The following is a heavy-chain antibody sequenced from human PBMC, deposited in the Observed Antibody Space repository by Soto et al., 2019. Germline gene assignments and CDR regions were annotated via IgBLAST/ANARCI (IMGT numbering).Heavy chain of an antibody. V-gene: IGHV4-34*01. CDR3: ARGLILWFGELSRRGGYYYYMDV. CDR2: INDSGNI. Sequence: QVQLQQWGAGLLKPSETLSLTCAVYGGSFSGYQWTWIRQTPGKGLEGIGEINDSGNINYNPSLKSRVTILVETAKKQISLKLSSGTAAATAVYYCARGLILWFGELSRRGGYYYYMDVWGTGTSVTVSS. J-gene: IGHJ6*03. CDR1: GGSFSGYQ. D-gene: IGHD3-10*01.